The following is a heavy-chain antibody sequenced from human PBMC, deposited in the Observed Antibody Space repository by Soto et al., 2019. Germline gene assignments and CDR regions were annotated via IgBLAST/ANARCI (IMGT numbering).Heavy chain of an antibody. Sequence: SVKVSCKASGGTFSSYAISWVRQAPGQGLEWMGGIIPIFGTANYAQKLQGRVTITADESTSTAYMELSSLRSEDTAVYYCARGPPYYYGSGSYGWFDPWGQGTLVTVSS. V-gene: IGHV1-69*13. CDR1: GGTFSSYA. D-gene: IGHD3-10*01. CDR2: IIPIFGTA. CDR3: ARGPPYYYGSGSYGWFDP. J-gene: IGHJ5*02.